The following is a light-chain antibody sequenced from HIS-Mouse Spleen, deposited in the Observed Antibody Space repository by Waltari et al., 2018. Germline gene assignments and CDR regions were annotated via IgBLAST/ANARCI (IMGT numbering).Light chain of an antibody. CDR3: SSYTSSSTHVV. CDR2: DVS. CDR1: SSAVGGYNY. J-gene: IGLJ2*01. Sequence: QSALTQPASVSGSPGQSIPISCTGTSSAVGGYNYFPWYTQHPGKAPKLMIYDVSNRPSGVSNRFSGSKSGNTASLTISGLQAEDEADYYCSSYTSSSTHVVFGGGTKLTVL. V-gene: IGLV2-14*03.